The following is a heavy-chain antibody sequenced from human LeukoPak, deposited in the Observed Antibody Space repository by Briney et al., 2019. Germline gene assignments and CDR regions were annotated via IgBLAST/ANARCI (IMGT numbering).Heavy chain of an antibody. CDR2: INHSGST. CDR3: ARSRYYYDSSGLFDY. Sequence: SETLSLTCAVYGGSFSGYYWSWLRQPPGKGLEWTGEINHSGSTNYNPSLKSRVTISVDTSKNQFSLKLSSVTAADTAVYYCARSRYYYDSSGLFDYWGQGTLVTVSS. J-gene: IGHJ4*02. D-gene: IGHD3-22*01. V-gene: IGHV4-34*01. CDR1: GGSFSGYY.